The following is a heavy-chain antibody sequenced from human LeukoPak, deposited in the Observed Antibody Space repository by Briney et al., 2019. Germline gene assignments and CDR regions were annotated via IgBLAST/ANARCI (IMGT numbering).Heavy chain of an antibody. Sequence: PSETLSLTCTVSGDSFRCSNWSWISQPPGKGLEWIGNIYNSANTNYNPSLQSRVTMSVDTSKSQFSLQVTAVSAADTALYYCARHIRFPSYGKCYYYCHDAFDVWGQGTLVTVSS. CDR3: ARHIRFPSYGKCYYYCHDAFDV. J-gene: IGHJ3*01. CDR2: IYNSANT. V-gene: IGHV4-59*08. D-gene: IGHD3-22*01. CDR1: GDSFRCSN.